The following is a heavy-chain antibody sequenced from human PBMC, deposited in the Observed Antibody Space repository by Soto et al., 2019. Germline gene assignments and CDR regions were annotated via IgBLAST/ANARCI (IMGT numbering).Heavy chain of an antibody. CDR2: INPKSGGT. CDR1: GYSFTDYH. CDR3: ARGHSTDCSNGVCSFFYNHEMDV. J-gene: IGHJ6*02. V-gene: IGHV1-2*04. D-gene: IGHD2-8*01. Sequence: ASVKVSCKASGYSFTDYHIHWVRQAPGQGLEWLGRINPKSGGTSTAQKFQGWVTMTSDRSISTVYMELTRLRSDDTAVYFCARGHSTDCSNGVCSFFYNHEMDVWGQGTTVTAP.